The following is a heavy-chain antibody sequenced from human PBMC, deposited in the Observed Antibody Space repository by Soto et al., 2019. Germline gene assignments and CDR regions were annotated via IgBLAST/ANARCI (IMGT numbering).Heavy chain of an antibody. V-gene: IGHV3-23*01. CDR2: XSGXGGXX. Sequence: GCLTLSCPASGFTCSSYDMRCVGQAPGKGLEWVSAXSGXGGXXYXAXXXKXXXTISRDNSKNTLYLQMNSLRAEDTAVYYCAKDRHSSSWYPPPWFDPWGQGTLVTVSS. D-gene: IGHD6-13*01. CDR3: AKDRHSSSWYPPPWFDP. J-gene: IGHJ5*02. CDR1: GFTCSSYD.